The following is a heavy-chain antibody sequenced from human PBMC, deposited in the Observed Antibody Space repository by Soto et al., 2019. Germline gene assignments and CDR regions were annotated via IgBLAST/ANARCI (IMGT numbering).Heavy chain of an antibody. V-gene: IGHV1-69*06. Sequence: SVKVSCKASGGTFSSYAISWVRQAPGQGLEWMGGIIPIFGTANYAQKFQGRVTITAGKSTSTAYMELSSLRSEDTAVYYCATYVVVPAAILDSDAFDIWGQGTMVTVSS. CDR3: ATYVVVPAAILDSDAFDI. J-gene: IGHJ3*02. CDR2: IIPIFGTA. CDR1: GGTFSSYA. D-gene: IGHD2-2*02.